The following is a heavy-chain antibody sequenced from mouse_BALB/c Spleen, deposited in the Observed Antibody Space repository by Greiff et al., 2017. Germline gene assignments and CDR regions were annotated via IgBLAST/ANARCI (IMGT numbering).Heavy chain of an antibody. J-gene: IGHJ3*01. V-gene: IGHV5-12-1*01. CDR2: ISSGGGST. CDR3: ARHRGITTATWAY. D-gene: IGHD1-2*01. Sequence: EVQLVGSGGGLVKPGGSLKLSCAASGFAFSSYDMSWVRQTPEKRLEWVAYISSGGGSTYYPDTVKGRFTISRDNAKNTLYLQMSSLKSEDTAMYYCARHRGITTATWAYWGQGTLVTVSA. CDR1: GFAFSSYD.